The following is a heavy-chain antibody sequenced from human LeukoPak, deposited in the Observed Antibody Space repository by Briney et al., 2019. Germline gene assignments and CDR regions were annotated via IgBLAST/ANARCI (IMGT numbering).Heavy chain of an antibody. CDR3: AKDIVGATEYYFDY. V-gene: IGHV3-20*04. CDR1: GFTFDDYA. Sequence: GGSLRLSCAASGFTFDDYAMSWVRQVPGKGLEWVSGITWNGGSTGYADSVKGRFTISRDNAKNSLYLQMNSLRAEDTALYYCAKDIVGATEYYFDYWGQGTLVTVSS. D-gene: IGHD1-26*01. CDR2: ITWNGGST. J-gene: IGHJ4*02.